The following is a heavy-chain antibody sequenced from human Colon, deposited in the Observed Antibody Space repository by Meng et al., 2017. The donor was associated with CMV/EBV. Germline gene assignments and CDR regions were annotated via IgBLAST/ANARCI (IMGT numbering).Heavy chain of an antibody. CDR1: FNAYY. CDR3: AHGSGIHGIAYYKGHMDV. D-gene: IGHD3-22*01. J-gene: IGHJ6*01. Sequence: FNAYYWSWIRQPPGKGLEWIGEIDHGGGAGTNYNPSLKSRVSMSMDTAKNQLSLKLTSVTAADTAVYYCAHGSGIHGIAYYKGHMDVWGQGTTVTVSS. V-gene: IGHV4-34*01. CDR2: IDHGGGAGT.